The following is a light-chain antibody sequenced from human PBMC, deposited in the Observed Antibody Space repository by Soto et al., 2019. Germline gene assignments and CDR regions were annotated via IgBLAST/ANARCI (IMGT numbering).Light chain of an antibody. Sequence: QSALTQPASVSASPGQSITISCAGTSSDVGGYNYVSWYQQYPGKAPKLVIYEVSNRPSGVSNRFSGSKSANTASLTISGLQAEDEADYSCNSYTSSSTWVFGGGTKLTVL. V-gene: IGLV2-14*01. CDR3: NSYTSSSTWV. CDR2: EVS. J-gene: IGLJ3*02. CDR1: SSDVGGYNY.